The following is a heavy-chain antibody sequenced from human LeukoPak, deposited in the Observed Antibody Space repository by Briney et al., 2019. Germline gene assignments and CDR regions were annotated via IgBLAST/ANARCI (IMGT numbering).Heavy chain of an antibody. J-gene: IGHJ1*01. CDR3: ARSGLFRPFQH. CDR2: IKQDGSEK. CDR1: GSTFSSYW. V-gene: IGHV3-7*01. Sequence: GGSLRLSCAASGSTFSSYWMSWVRQAPGKGLEWVANIKQDGSEKYYVDSVKGRFTISRDNAKNSLYLQMNSLRAEDTAVYYCARSGLFRPFQHWGQGTLVTVSS.